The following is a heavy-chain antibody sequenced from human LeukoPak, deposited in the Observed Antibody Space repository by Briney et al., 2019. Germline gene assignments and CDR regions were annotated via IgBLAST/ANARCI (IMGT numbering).Heavy chain of an antibody. CDR1: GFTFSRYS. D-gene: IGHD3-3*01. J-gene: IGHJ4*02. Sequence: PGGSLRLSCAASGFTFSRYSMNWVRQAPGKGLEWVSYISSSSSTIYYADSVKGRFTISRDNAKNSLYLRMNSLRAEDTAVYYCASPLSPLYDSNDYWGQGTLVTVSS. CDR3: ASPLSPLYDSNDY. V-gene: IGHV3-48*01. CDR2: ISSSSSTI.